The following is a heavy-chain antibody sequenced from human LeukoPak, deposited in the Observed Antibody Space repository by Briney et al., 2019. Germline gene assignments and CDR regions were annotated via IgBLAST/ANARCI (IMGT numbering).Heavy chain of an antibody. Sequence: ASVKVSCKASGYTFPSYDINWARQATGQGLEWMGWMNPNSGNTGYAQKFQGRVTITRNTSISTAYRELSSLRSEDTAVYYCARFSEEGNFDYWGQGTLVTVSS. CDR3: ARFSEEGNFDY. V-gene: IGHV1-8*01. CDR2: MNPNSGNT. J-gene: IGHJ4*02. CDR1: GYTFPSYD. D-gene: IGHD1-26*01.